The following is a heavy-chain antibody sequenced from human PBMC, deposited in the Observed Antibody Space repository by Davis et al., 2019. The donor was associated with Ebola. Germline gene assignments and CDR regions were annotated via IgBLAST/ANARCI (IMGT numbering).Heavy chain of an antibody. Sequence: AASVKASCKASGYTFTTYDIHWVRQATGQGLEWMGWMNPNSENTGYAQKFPGRVTMTRSTSISTAYMELSSLRSEDTAVYYCARGGYFDWLTRWHYYGMDVWGQGTTVTVSS. D-gene: IGHD3-9*01. CDR1: GYTFTTYD. CDR3: ARGGYFDWLTRWHYYGMDV. V-gene: IGHV1-8*01. J-gene: IGHJ6*02. CDR2: MNPNSENT.